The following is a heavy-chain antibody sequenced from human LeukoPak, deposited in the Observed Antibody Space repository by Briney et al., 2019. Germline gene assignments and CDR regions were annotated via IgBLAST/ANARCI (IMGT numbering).Heavy chain of an antibody. Sequence: PGGSLRLSCAASGFTFSSYGMHWVRQAPGKGLEWVAFIRYDGSNKYYADSVKGRFTIYRDNSKNTLYLQMNSLRSEDTAVYYCAKDGYGSGSYFAYWGQGSLVTVTS. CDR2: IRYDGSNK. CDR1: GFTFSSYG. J-gene: IGHJ4*02. D-gene: IGHD3-10*01. CDR3: AKDGYGSGSYFAY. V-gene: IGHV3-30*02.